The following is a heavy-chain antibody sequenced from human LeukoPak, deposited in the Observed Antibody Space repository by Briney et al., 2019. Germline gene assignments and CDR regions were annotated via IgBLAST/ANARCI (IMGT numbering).Heavy chain of an antibody. CDR1: GYSFTGYY. Sequence: GASVKVSCKASGYSFTGYYMHWVRQAPGQGLEWMGLINPNSGATNYAQKFQGRVTMTRDTSISTAYMDLSRLTSDDTAVYYCAKGRNVVVVTATRNWFDPWGQGTLVTVSS. V-gene: IGHV1-2*02. CDR2: INPNSGAT. D-gene: IGHD2-15*01. J-gene: IGHJ5*02. CDR3: AKGRNVVVVTATRNWFDP.